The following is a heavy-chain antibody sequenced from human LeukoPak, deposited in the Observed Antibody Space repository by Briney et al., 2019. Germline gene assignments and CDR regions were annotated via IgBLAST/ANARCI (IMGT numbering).Heavy chain of an antibody. CDR2: IWYDGSNK. Sequence: GGSLRLSCAASGFTFSSYGMHWVRQAPAKGLEWVAVIWYDGSNKYYADSVKGRFTISRDNSKNTLYLQMNSLRAEDTAVYYCARDKDSSGYLDYWGQGTLVTVSS. D-gene: IGHD3-22*01. J-gene: IGHJ4*02. CDR3: ARDKDSSGYLDY. CDR1: GFTFSSYG. V-gene: IGHV3-33*01.